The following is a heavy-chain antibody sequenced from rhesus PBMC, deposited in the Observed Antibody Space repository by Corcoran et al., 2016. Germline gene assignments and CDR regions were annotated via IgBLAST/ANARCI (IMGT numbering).Heavy chain of an antibody. CDR1: GGSISGYY. CDR3: ARRNIVVVLTAPLGIFDY. Sequence: QVQLQESGPGVVKPSETLSLTCAVSGGSISGYYLWSWIRQPPGKGLAWGGYIGGSSGSTNYNPSLKNRVTISKDTSKNQFSLKLSSVTAADTAVYYCARRNIVVVLTAPLGIFDYWGQGVLVTVSS. J-gene: IGHJ4*01. CDR2: IGGSSGST. V-gene: IGHV4-127*01. D-gene: IGHD2-15*01.